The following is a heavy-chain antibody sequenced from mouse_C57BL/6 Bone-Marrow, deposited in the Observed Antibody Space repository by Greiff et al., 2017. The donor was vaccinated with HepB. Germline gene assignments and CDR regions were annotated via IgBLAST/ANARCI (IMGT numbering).Heavy chain of an antibody. CDR1: GYTFTSYW. CDR3: ARRENSNYGEYFDD. V-gene: IGHV1-59*01. J-gene: IGHJ2*01. CDR2: IDPSDSYT. D-gene: IGHD2-5*01. Sequence: QVQLQQPGAELVRPGTSVKLSCKASGYTFTSYWMHWVKQRPGQGLEWIGVIDPSDSYTNYNQKFKGKATLTVDTSSSTAYMQLSSLTSEDSAVYYCARRENSNYGEYFDDWGQGTTLTVSS.